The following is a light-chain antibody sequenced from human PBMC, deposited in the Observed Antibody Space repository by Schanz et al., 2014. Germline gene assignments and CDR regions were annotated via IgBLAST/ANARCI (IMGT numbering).Light chain of an antibody. J-gene: IGLJ2*01. CDR3: QSYDSSLSGGV. V-gene: IGLV1-40*01. CDR1: SSNIGAGYD. Sequence: QSVLTQPPSVSGAPGQRVTISCTGSSSNIGAGYDVHWYQQLPGAAPKLLIYGNYRRPSGVPDRFSGSRSGTSASLAITGLQAEDEADYYCQSYDSSLSGGVFGGGTKLTVL. CDR2: GNY.